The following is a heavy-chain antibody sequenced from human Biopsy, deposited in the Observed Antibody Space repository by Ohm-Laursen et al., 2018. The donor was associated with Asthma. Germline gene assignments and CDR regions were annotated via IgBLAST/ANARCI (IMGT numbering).Heavy chain of an antibody. D-gene: IGHD1-26*01. Sequence: SLRLSCAASGFTFTTYGMHWVRQAPGRGLEWVGVIWFDGSKKYYADPVKGRFTISRDNSKKMLYLQMNSLRAEDTAVYYCATNSGAYKNSLGDGLDVWGQGTTVIVSS. J-gene: IGHJ6*02. CDR3: ATNSGAYKNSLGDGLDV. CDR1: GFTFTTYG. V-gene: IGHV3-33*01. CDR2: IWFDGSKK.